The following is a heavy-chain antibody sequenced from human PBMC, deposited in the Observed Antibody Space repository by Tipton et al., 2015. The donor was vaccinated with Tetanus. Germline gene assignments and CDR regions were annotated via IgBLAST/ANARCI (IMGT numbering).Heavy chain of an antibody. CDR3: AGGLVRWYEP. CDR2: INHSGYT. V-gene: IGHV4-39*07. D-gene: IGHD3-10*01. Sequence: TLSLTCTVSGGSISDKKYYWGWIRQSPGKGLEWIGEINHSGYTSYNPSLKSRVTISVDSSKNHLSLNLTTVTAADTAVYSCAGGLVRWYEPWGRGTLVSVSS. CDR1: GGSISDKKYY. J-gene: IGHJ5*02.